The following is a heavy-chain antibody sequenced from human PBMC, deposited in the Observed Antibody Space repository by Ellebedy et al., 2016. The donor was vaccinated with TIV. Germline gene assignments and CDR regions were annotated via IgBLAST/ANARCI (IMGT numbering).Heavy chain of an antibody. D-gene: IGHD4-17*01. CDR2: ISGSGGST. Sequence: GESLKISCAASGFTFSSYAMTWVRQAPGKGLEWVSVISGSGGSTYYADSVKGRFTISRDNSKNTLYLQMNSLRAEDTAVYYCAKVKFEDYGDYATPADYYYGMDVWGQGTTVTVSS. J-gene: IGHJ6*02. CDR3: AKVKFEDYGDYATPADYYYGMDV. V-gene: IGHV3-23*01. CDR1: GFTFSSYA.